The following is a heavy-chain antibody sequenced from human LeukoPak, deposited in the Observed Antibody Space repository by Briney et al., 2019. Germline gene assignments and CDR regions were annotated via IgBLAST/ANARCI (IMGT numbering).Heavy chain of an antibody. CDR1: GFTFNSYW. J-gene: IGHJ3*02. CDR3: ARDRLTNDAFDI. Sequence: GGSLRLSCAASGFTFNSYWMHWVRHAPGKGLVGVYLINSDGRGTSDADFVKGRFTISRDNSKNTLYLQMNSLRAEDTAMYYCARDRLTNDAFDIWGQGTMVTVSS. V-gene: IGHV3-74*01. D-gene: IGHD2-8*01. CDR2: INSDGRGT.